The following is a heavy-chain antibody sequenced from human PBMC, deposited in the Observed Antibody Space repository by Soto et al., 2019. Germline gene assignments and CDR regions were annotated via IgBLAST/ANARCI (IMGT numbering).Heavy chain of an antibody. CDR2: IYYSGST. CDR3: ARHSRRHSSSWASFDY. J-gene: IGHJ4*02. V-gene: IGHV4-59*08. CDR1: GGSISSYY. Sequence: SETLSLTCTVSGGSISSYYWSWIRQPPGKGLEWIGYIYYSGSTNYNPSLKSRVTISVDTSKNQFSLKLSSVTAADTAVYYCARHSRRHSSSWASFDYWGQGTLVTVSS. D-gene: IGHD6-13*01.